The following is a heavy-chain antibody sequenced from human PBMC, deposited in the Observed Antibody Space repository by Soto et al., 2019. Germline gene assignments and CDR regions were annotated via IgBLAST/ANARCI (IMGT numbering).Heavy chain of an antibody. CDR2: ISSSSSYT. Sequence: PGGSLRLSCAASGFTFSYYYMSWIRQAPGKGLEWVSYISSSSSYTNYADSVKGRFTISRDNAKNSLYLQMNSLRAEDTAVYYCARSFGGYCSSTRCYKLSYYYYYGMDVWGQGTTVTVSS. CDR1: GFTFSYYY. D-gene: IGHD2-2*02. V-gene: IGHV3-11*06. J-gene: IGHJ6*02. CDR3: ARSFGGYCSSTRCYKLSYYYYYGMDV.